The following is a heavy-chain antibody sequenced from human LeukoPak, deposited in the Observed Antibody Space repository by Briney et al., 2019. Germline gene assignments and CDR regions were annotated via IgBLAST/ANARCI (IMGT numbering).Heavy chain of an antibody. D-gene: IGHD2-8*01. CDR2: LAGSGGMT. V-gene: IGHV3-23*01. CDR3: AKGGYCTNGVCYELDY. CDR1: GFTFSNYA. Sequence: PGGSLRLSCAASGFTFSNYAMTWVRQAPGKGLEWVSTLAGSGGMTFNADSVKGRFTISRDNSKNTLYLQMNSLRAEDTAVYYCAKGGYCTNGVCYELDYWGQGTLVTVSS. J-gene: IGHJ4*02.